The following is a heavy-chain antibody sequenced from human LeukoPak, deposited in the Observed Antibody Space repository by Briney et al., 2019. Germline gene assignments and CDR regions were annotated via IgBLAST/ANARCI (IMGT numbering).Heavy chain of an antibody. CDR3: TRGGAPEYSYGYHFDY. Sequence: GGSLRLSCAASRFTFSSYWMSWVRQAPGKGLEWAANIKEDGSQKYYLDSLKGRFTISRDNAKNSLYLQMNSLTAEGTAVYYCTRGGAPEYSYGYHFDYWGQGILVTVSS. CDR2: IKEDGSQK. CDR1: RFTFSSYW. D-gene: IGHD5-18*01. V-gene: IGHV3-7*01. J-gene: IGHJ4*02.